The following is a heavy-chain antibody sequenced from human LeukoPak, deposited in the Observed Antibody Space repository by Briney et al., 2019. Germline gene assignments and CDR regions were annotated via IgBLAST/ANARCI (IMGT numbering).Heavy chain of an antibody. CDR3: ARGGLGSWTFDS. V-gene: IGHV3-48*04. CDR2: ISGTGTTI. CDR1: GFIFSSYG. J-gene: IGHJ5*01. D-gene: IGHD3-10*01. Sequence: GRSLRLSCAASGFIFSSYGMNWVRQAPGKGLEWVSYISGTGTTICYADSVKGRFTISRDNAKYSLHLQMDSLRADDTAVYSCARGGLGSWTFDSWGQGTLVTVSS.